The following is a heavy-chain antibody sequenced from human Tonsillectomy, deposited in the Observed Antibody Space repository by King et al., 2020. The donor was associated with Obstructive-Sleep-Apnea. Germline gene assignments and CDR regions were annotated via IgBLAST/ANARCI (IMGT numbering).Heavy chain of an antibody. J-gene: IGHJ4*02. Sequence: QLQESGPGLVKPSETLSLTCTVSGGSISSYYWSWIRQPPGKGLEWIGYIYYTGSTNYNPSLKSRVTRSVDASKSQFSLKLSSVTAADTAVYYCARLGGEQWSLDYWGQGTLVTVSS. V-gene: IGHV4-59*08. CDR2: IYYTGST. CDR1: GGSISSYY. D-gene: IGHD6-19*01. CDR3: ARLGGEQWSLDY.